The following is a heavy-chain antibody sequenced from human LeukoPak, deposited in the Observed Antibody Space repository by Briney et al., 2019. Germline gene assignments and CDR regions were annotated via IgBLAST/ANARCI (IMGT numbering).Heavy chain of an antibody. CDR2: IYYSGST. D-gene: IGHD3-22*01. Sequence: SETLSLTCAVYGGSFSGYYWSWIRQPPGKGLEWIGYIYYSGSTYYNPSLRSRVTISVDTSKNQFSLKLSSVTAADTAVYYCARSSEGRYYYDSSGFSYYYYYMDVWGKGTTVTISS. V-gene: IGHV4-59*01. J-gene: IGHJ6*03. CDR1: GGSFSGYY. CDR3: ARSSEGRYYYDSSGFSYYYYYMDV.